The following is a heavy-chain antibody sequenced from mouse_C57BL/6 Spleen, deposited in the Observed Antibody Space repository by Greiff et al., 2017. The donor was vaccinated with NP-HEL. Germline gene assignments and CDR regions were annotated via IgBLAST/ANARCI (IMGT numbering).Heavy chain of an antibody. D-gene: IGHD1-1*01. CDR2: INPNNGGT. CDR3: ARSPYYYEGDFDV. CDR1: GYTFTDYN. J-gene: IGHJ1*03. V-gene: IGHV1-18*01. Sequence: DVQLQESGPELVKPGASVKIPCKASGYTFTDYNMDWVKQSHGKSLEWIGDINPNNGGTIYNQKFKGKATLTVDKSSSTAYMELRSLTSEDTAVYYCARSPYYYEGDFDVWGTGTTVTVSS.